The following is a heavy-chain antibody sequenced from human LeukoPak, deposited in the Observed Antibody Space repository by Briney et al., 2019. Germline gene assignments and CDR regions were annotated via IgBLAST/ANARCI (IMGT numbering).Heavy chain of an antibody. V-gene: IGHV3-7*01. CDR2: IRDDGGLK. CDR1: GFTFSGYW. CDR3: ARDLPWGYFDY. Sequence: GGSLRLSCTVSGFTFSGYWMSWVRQAPGKGLEWVANIRDDGGLKNYVDSVKGRFTISRDNAKNSVSLQMNSLRAEDTAEYYCARDLPWGYFDYWGQGTLVTVSS. J-gene: IGHJ4*02. D-gene: IGHD7-27*01.